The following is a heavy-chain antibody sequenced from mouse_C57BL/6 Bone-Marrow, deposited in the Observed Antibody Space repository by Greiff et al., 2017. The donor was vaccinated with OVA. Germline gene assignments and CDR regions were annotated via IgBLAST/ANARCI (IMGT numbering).Heavy chain of an antibody. CDR3: ARYDGYYN. CDR2: INPGSGGT. V-gene: IGHV1-54*01. J-gene: IGHJ2*01. Sequence: VMLVESGAELVRPGTSVKVSCKASGYAFTNYLIEWVKQRPGQGLEWIGVINPGSGGTNYNEKFKGKATLTADKSSSTAYMQLSSLTSEDSAVYFCARYDGYYNWGQGTTLTVSS. CDR1: GYAFTNYL. D-gene: IGHD2-3*01.